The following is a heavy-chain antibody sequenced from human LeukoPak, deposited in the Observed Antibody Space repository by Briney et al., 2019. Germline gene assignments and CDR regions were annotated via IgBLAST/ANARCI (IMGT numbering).Heavy chain of an antibody. D-gene: IGHD5-24*01. V-gene: IGHV3-21*01. Sequence: GGSLRLSCAASGFTFGTNTMNWVRQAPGKGLEWVSSISSSSSYIYYADSVKGRFTISRDNAKNSLYLQMNSLRAEDTAVYYCAREADGYNLACFDYWGQGTLVTVSS. CDR1: GFTFGTNT. J-gene: IGHJ4*02. CDR3: AREADGYNLACFDY. CDR2: ISSSSSYI.